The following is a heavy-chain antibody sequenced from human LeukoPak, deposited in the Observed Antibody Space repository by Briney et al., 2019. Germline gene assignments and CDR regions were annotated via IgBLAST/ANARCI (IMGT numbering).Heavy chain of an antibody. J-gene: IGHJ5*02. V-gene: IGHV4-59*08. CDR1: GGSISSYY. Sequence: SETLSLTCTVSGGSISSYYWSWIRQPPGKGLEWIGYIYTSGSTNYNPSLKSRVTISVDTSKNQFSLKLSSVTAADTAVYYCAKQPYYYDSSGYYPLDNWFDPWGQGTLVTVSS. CDR3: AKQPYYYDSSGYYPLDNWFDP. D-gene: IGHD3-22*01. CDR2: IYTSGST.